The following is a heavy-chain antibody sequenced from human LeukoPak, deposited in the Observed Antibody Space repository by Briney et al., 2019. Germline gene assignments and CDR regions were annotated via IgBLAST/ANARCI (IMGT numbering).Heavy chain of an antibody. CDR2: IYSRGNT. D-gene: IGHD3-22*01. CDR3: ARDGRGYYDSSGYSFDY. CDR1: GASISSSSSY. J-gene: IGHJ4*02. Sequence: SETLSLTCTVSGASISSSSSYWGWIRQPPGKGLEWLGNIYSRGNTYYKPSLRSRVTISVDTSKNQFSLKLSSVTAADTAVYYCARDGRGYYDSSGYSFDYWGQGTLVTVSS. V-gene: IGHV4-39*07.